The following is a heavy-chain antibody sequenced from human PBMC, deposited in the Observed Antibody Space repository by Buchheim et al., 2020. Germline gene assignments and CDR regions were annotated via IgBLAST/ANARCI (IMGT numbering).Heavy chain of an antibody. Sequence: EVQLVESGGRLVQPGGSLRLSCAASGFTFSNYEMSWVRQAPGKGLEWISYISSSDFTTYYADSVKGRFIISRDNAKKSVPLQMNSLRAEDTAVYYCAGKSRDKLGTLDYWGQGTL. J-gene: IGHJ4*02. V-gene: IGHV3-48*03. CDR2: ISSSDFTT. CDR3: AGKSRDKLGTLDY. CDR1: GFTFSNYE. D-gene: IGHD7-27*01.